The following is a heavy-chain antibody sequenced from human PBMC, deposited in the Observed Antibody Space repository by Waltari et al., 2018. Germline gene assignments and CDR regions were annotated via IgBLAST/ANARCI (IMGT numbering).Heavy chain of an antibody. J-gene: IGHJ4*02. CDR2: ISDDGSNK. CDR3: AKVSGSIRDRRGSPPGDY. CDR1: GFTFSSYG. V-gene: IGHV3-30*18. Sequence: QVHLVESGGGVVQPGRSLRLSCAASGFTFSSYGMHWVRQAPGKGLEWVALISDDGSNKYYAYSLKGRFTISRDNSKNTLYLQMSSLRAEDTAVYYCAKVSGSIRDRRGSPPGDYWGQGTLVTVSS. D-gene: IGHD3-10*01.